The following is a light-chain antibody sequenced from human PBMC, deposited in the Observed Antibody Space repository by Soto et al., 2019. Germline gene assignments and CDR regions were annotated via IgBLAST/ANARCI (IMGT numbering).Light chain of an antibody. CDR2: KAT. J-gene: IGKJ1*01. V-gene: IGKV1-5*03. Sequence: DIEMTQSPSTLSASVGDRATFTCRARQTINACLAWSQQNPGKAPKVRSYKATSLESGVPSRFSCSRSGTELTSTIRTMQTDDFATAYCRCYTTNPLMFGQGTKVEIK. CDR1: QTINAC. CDR3: RCYTTNPLM.